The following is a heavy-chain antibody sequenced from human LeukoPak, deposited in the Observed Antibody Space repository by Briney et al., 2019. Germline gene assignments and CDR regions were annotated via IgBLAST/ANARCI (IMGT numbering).Heavy chain of an antibody. D-gene: IGHD6-19*01. CDR1: GYTFTSYD. CDR3: AREGSSGWPDY. Sequence: ASVKVSCKASGYTFTSYDINWVRQATGQGLEWMGWMNPNSGNTGYAQKFQGRVTMTTDTSTSTAYMELRSLRSDDTAVYYCAREGSSGWPDYWGQGTLVTVSS. CDR2: MNPNSGNT. J-gene: IGHJ4*02. V-gene: IGHV1-8*01.